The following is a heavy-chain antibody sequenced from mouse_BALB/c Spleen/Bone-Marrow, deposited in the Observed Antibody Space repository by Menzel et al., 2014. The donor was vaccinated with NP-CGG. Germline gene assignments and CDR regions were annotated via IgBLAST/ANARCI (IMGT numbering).Heavy chain of an antibody. CDR1: GYSITSGYN. V-gene: IGHV3-1*02. Sequence: EVQLQQSGPDLVKPSQSLSLTCSVTGYSITSGYNWHWIRQFPGNKLEWMGYIRYSDSTNYNPSLKSRISITRDTSKNQFYMQWNSVTTEDTATYYCARGNCCAMDYWGQGTSVTVSS. J-gene: IGHJ4*01. D-gene: IGHD2-1*01. CDR2: IRYSDST. CDR3: ARGNCCAMDY.